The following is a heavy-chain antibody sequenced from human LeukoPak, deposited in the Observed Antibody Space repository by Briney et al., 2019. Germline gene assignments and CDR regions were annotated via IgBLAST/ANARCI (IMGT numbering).Heavy chain of an antibody. CDR3: AREVSRGYYYDSSGYWDY. J-gene: IGHJ4*02. CDR2: ISSSSSYI. V-gene: IGHV3-21*01. D-gene: IGHD3-22*01. CDR1: GFTFSSHS. Sequence: GGSLRLSCAASGFTFSSHSMNWVRQAPGKGLEWVSSISSSSSYIYYADSVKGRFTISRDNAKNSLYLQMNSLRAEDTAVYYCAREVSRGYYYDSSGYWDYWGQGTLVTVSS.